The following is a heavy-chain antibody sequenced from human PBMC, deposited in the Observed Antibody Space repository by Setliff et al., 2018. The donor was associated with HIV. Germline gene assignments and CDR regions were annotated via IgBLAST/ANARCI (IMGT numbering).Heavy chain of an antibody. D-gene: IGHD4-4*01. V-gene: IGHV4-59*08. CDR2: IFRGVTT. J-gene: IGHJ6*03. CDR1: GGSISNHY. CDR3: ARADSRRGAGYQYMDV. Sequence: PSGPLSLTCSVSGGSISNHYWSWIRQSPTKGLEYIGIIFRGVTTYYNPSLRSRVALSMDTSKNQFSLRLSSVTAADTAIYYCARADSRRGAGYQYMDVWGKGTTVTVSS.